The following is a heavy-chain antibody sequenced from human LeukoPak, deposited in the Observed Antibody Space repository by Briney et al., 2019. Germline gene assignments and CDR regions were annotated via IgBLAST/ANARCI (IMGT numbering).Heavy chain of an antibody. D-gene: IGHD5-24*01. CDR3: ARGLLDGYTHPAAFDI. Sequence: SETLSLTCAVSGGSISSYYWSWIRQPPGKGLEWIGYIYYSGSTNYNPSLKSRVTISVDTSKNQFSLKLSSVTAADTAVYYCARGLLDGYTHPAAFDIWGQGTMVTVSS. CDR2: IYYSGST. CDR1: GGSISSYY. V-gene: IGHV4-59*01. J-gene: IGHJ3*02.